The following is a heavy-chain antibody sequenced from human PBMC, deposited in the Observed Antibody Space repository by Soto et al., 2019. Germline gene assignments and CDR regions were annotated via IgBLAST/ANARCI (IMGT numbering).Heavy chain of an antibody. CDR3: ICGGMIVVAPGLSYYFDY. CDR1: VYSFTSYW. V-gene: IGHV5-51*01. J-gene: IGHJ4*02. CDR2: IYPGDSDT. D-gene: IGHD3-22*01. Sequence: RGESLKISCKGSVYSFTSYWIGWVRQMPGKGLEWMGIIYPGDSDTRYSPSFQCQVTISADKSISTAYLQWSSLKASDTAMYYCICGGMIVVAPGLSYYFDYWGQGTLVTVSS.